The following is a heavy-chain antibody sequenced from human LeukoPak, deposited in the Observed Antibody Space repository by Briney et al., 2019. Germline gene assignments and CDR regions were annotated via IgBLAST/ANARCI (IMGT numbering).Heavy chain of an antibody. V-gene: IGHV3-23*01. CDR3: AKTAGGSLMGELDY. Sequence: GGSLRLSCAASGFTFSSYAMSWARQAPGKGLEWVSAISGSGGSTYYADSVKGRFTISRDNSKNTLYLQMNSLRAEDTAVYYCAKTAGGSLMGELDYWGQGTLATVSS. J-gene: IGHJ4*02. D-gene: IGHD1-26*01. CDR2: ISGSGGST. CDR1: GFTFSSYA.